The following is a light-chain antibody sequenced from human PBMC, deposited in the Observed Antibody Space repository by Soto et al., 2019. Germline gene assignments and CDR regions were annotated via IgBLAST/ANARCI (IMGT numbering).Light chain of an antibody. CDR1: QGLSNF. CDR3: QKYNDAFRT. Sequence: IQMTQSPSSLSASIGDRVTITCRASQGLSNFLAWYQQKPGKVPKLLLFAASTLXQGVPSRFSGRGSGTDFTFTISSQQTDDVASYYCQKYNDAFRTFGQGTKVDIK. CDR2: AAS. V-gene: IGKV1-27*01. J-gene: IGKJ1*01.